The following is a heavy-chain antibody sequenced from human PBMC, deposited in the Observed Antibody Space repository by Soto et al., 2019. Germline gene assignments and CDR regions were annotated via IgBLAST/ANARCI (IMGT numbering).Heavy chain of an antibody. CDR2: IRGSDDST. Sequence: EVQLLESGGGLVQPGGSLRLSCAASGFTFSSYAMNWFRQAPGKGLEWVSVIRGSDDSTYYADSVKGRFTISRDNSKITPYLQMNSLRAEDTAVYYCARRSSGWYFDFWGQGTLVTVSS. V-gene: IGHV3-23*01. D-gene: IGHD6-19*01. J-gene: IGHJ4*02. CDR3: ARRSSGWYFDF. CDR1: GFTFSSYA.